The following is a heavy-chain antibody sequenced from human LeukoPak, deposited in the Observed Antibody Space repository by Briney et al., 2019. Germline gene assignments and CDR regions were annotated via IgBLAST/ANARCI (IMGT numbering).Heavy chain of an antibody. Sequence: PSETLSLTCAVYGGSFSRYYWSWIRQSPGKGLEWIAEIDHRGDTNYNPSVKSRVTISVDTSKNQFSLKVRPLSVADTAVYYCARGAKISETGYFDFWGQGTPVTVSS. CDR3: ARGAKISETGYFDF. V-gene: IGHV4-34*01. CDR2: IDHRGDT. CDR1: GGSFSRYY. D-gene: IGHD2-21*02. J-gene: IGHJ4*03.